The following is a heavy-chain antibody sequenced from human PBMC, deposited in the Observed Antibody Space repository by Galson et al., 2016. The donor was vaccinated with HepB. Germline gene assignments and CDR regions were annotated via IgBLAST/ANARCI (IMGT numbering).Heavy chain of an antibody. J-gene: IGHJ4*02. CDR3: ARDVQFRFDC. CDR1: GYTFTGYH. CDR2: INPNSGGT. D-gene: IGHD4-11*01. Sequence: SVKVSCKASGYTFTGYHIHWVRQAPGQGLEWVGWINPNSGGTNSAQKFQDRVTMTRDASASTVYMDLRSLRSDDTAVYYCARDVQFRFDCWGQGTLVTVSS. V-gene: IGHV1-2*02.